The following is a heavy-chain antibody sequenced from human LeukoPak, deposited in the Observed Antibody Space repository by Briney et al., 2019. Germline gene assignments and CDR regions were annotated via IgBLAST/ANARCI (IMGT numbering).Heavy chain of an antibody. V-gene: IGHV3-23*01. Sequence: PGGSLRLSCAASGFTFQKYGMNWVRQAPGKGLEWVSGIGGSGAGAFYADSVKGRFTISRDNSKNTLYLQMNSLRVEDTAIYYCTKGGWGESLVVVAARRWGQGTLVSVSS. D-gene: IGHD2-15*01. CDR2: IGGSGAGA. CDR1: GFTFQKYG. CDR3: TKGGWGESLVVVAARR. J-gene: IGHJ4*02.